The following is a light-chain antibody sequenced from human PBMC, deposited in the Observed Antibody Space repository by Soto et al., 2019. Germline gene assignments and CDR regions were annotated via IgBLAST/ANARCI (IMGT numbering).Light chain of an antibody. Sequence: QSALTQPASVSGSPGQSITISCTGTSSDVGAYDFVSWYQQHPGKAPKYLIYEVSNRPSGVSDRFSGSKSGTTASLTISGLQAEDEADYYCSSYTTTDPYVFRTGTKLTVL. CDR1: SSDVGAYDF. J-gene: IGLJ1*01. CDR2: EVS. CDR3: SSYTTTDPYV. V-gene: IGLV2-14*01.